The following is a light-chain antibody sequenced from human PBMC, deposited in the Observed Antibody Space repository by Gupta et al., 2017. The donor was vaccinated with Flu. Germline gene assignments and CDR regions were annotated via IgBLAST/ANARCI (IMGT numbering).Light chain of an antibody. V-gene: IGKV1-39*01. J-gene: IGKJ4*01. CDR1: QTIKTY. CDR2: DTF. Sequence: DIQMTQSPSSLSASVGDRVTITCRATQTIKTYLNWYQHKPGKTPRLLIHDTFNLQSGVPSRFSGSGSGTDFTLTITSLQPEDFATYYCQQSNIIPRTFGQGTKVEIK. CDR3: QQSNIIPRT.